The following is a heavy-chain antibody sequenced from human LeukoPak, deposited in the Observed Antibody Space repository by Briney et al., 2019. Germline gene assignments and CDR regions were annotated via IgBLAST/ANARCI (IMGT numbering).Heavy chain of an antibody. CDR2: IDPNSGGT. Sequence: ASVKVSCKASGYTFTDYYMHWVRQAPGQGLEWMGWIDPNSGGTNYAQNFQGRVTMTRDTSISTAYMELNRLRSDDTAVYYCARDGGPMIVVVITGDFDYWGQGTLVTVSS. V-gene: IGHV1-2*02. D-gene: IGHD3-22*01. CDR3: ARDGGPMIVVVITGDFDY. CDR1: GYTFTDYY. J-gene: IGHJ4*02.